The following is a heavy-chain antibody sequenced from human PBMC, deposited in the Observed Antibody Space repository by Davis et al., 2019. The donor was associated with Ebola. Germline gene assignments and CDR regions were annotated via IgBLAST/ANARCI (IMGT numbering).Heavy chain of an antibody. CDR2: ISYDGSNK. CDR1: GLTFSSYA. CDR3: AKDLATVVTGFDY. V-gene: IGHV3-30-3*01. Sequence: GESLKISCAASGLTFSSYAMSWVRQAPGKGLEWVAVISYDGSNKYYADSVKGRFTISRDNSKNTLYLQMNSLRAEDTAVYYCAKDLATVVTGFDYWGQGTLVTVSS. D-gene: IGHD4-23*01. J-gene: IGHJ4*02.